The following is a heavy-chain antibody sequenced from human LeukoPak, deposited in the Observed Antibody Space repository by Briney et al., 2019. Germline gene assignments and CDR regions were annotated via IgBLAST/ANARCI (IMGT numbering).Heavy chain of an antibody. V-gene: IGHV3-9*03. CDR3: AKGGKKYYYDSSGYFDY. D-gene: IGHD3-22*01. CDR2: ISWNSGSI. Sequence: GGSLRLSCAASGFTFDDYAMHWVRQAPGKGLEWVSGISWNSGSIGYADSVKGRFTISRDNAKNSLYLQMNSLRAEDMALYYCAKGGKKYYYDSSGYFDYWGQGTLVTVSS. CDR1: GFTFDDYA. J-gene: IGHJ4*02.